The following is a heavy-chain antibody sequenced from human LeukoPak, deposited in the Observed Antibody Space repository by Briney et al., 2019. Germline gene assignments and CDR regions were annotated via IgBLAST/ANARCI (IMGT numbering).Heavy chain of an antibody. CDR1: GFTFSSYS. D-gene: IGHD3-22*01. V-gene: IGHV3-48*04. J-gene: IGHJ1*01. CDR2: ISSSSSTI. CDR3: ARASSGYYYESEYFQH. Sequence: PGGSLRLCCAASGFTFSSYSMNWVRQAPGKGLEWVSYISSSSSTIYYADSVKGRFTISRDNATTSLYLQMNSLRAEDTAVYYCARASSGYYYESEYFQHWGQGTLVTVSS.